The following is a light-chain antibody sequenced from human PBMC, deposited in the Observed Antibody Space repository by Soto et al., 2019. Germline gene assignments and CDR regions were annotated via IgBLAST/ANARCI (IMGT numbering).Light chain of an antibody. V-gene: IGKV2-28*01. CDR1: QSLLHSTGYNY. J-gene: IGKJ3*01. CDR2: LGS. CDR3: MHVLQTPVT. Sequence: DIVMTQSPLSLAVTPGEPASSSCRSSQSLLHSTGYNYLDRYLQKPGQSPQLLIQLGSRRASGVPDRLSGSGSGTDFTLKISRVEAEDVGVYYCMHVLQTPVTFGPGTKVAI.